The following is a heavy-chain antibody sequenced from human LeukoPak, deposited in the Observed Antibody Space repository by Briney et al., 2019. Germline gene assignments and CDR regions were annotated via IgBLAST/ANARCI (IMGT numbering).Heavy chain of an antibody. D-gene: IGHD2/OR15-2a*01. Sequence: ASVTVSCKASGYTINNIHWVRQAPGQGLEWMGIINPSGGTSYAQKFQGRVTMTRDTSTGTVYMELRSLTSEDTAVYYCARDGDYCVDPWGQGTLVTVSS. CDR2: INPSGGT. CDR1: GYTINN. V-gene: IGHV1-46*02. J-gene: IGHJ5*02. CDR3: ARDGDYCVDP.